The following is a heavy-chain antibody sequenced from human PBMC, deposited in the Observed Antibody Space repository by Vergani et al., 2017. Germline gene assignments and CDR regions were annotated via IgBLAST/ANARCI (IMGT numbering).Heavy chain of an antibody. CDR1: GGSISSGDYY. V-gene: IGHV4-30-4*01. Sequence: QVRLQESGPGLVKPSQTLYLTCTVSGGSISSGDYYWRWIRQPPGKGLEWIGYIYYSGSNYYNPSLKSRVTISVDTSKNQFSLKLSSVTAADTAVYYCARVTDDYVWGRWGQGTLVTVSS. D-gene: IGHD3-16*01. CDR2: IYYSGSN. J-gene: IGHJ4*02. CDR3: ARVTDDYVWGR.